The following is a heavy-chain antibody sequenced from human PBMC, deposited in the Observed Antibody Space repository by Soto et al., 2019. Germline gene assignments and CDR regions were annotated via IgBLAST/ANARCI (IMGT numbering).Heavy chain of an antibody. CDR1: GGSISSYY. Sequence: SETLSLTCTVSGGSISSYYWSWIRQPAGKGLEWIGRIYTSGSTNYNPSLKSRVTMSVDTSKNQFSLKLSSVTAADTAVYYCARVLPYYYDSSGYYSTHWFDPGAREPWSPSPQ. V-gene: IGHV4-4*07. J-gene: IGHJ5*02. CDR3: ARVLPYYYDSSGYYSTHWFDP. D-gene: IGHD3-22*01. CDR2: IYTSGST.